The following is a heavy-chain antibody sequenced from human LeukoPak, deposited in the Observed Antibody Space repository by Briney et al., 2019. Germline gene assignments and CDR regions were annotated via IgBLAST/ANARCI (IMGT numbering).Heavy chain of an antibody. CDR1: GFTFSDYY. D-gene: IGHD3-10*01. CDR2: ISSSGSTI. J-gene: IGHJ4*02. Sequence: GGSLRLSCAASGFTFSDYYMSWIRQAPGKGLEWVSYISSSGSTIYYADSVKGRFTISRDNAKNSLHLQMNSLRAEDTAVYYCAREKIYGSGSFDYWGQGTLVTVSS. CDR3: AREKIYGSGSFDY. V-gene: IGHV3-11*01.